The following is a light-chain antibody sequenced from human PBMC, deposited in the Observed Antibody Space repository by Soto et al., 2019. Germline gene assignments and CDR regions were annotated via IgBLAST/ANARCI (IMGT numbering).Light chain of an antibody. Sequence: DIPMSQSPSSVSASVGDRVTITCRASQGISNWLAWYQQRPGKAPKLLISTASNLQSGVPSRFSGSGSGTEFTLTIDSLQPEDFATYYCQQSNSSALPFGGGTKVEIK. J-gene: IGKJ4*01. V-gene: IGKV1-12*01. CDR3: QQSNSSALP. CDR2: TAS. CDR1: QGISNW.